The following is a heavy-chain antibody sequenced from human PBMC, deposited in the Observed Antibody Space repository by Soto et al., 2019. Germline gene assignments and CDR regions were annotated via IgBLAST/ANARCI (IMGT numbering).Heavy chain of an antibody. CDR1: GFTFDDYA. CDR2: ISWNSGSI. J-gene: IGHJ4*02. D-gene: IGHD2-21*01. Sequence: GGSLRLSCAASGFTFDDYAMHWVRQAPGKGLEWVSGISWNSGSIGYADSVKGRFTISRDNAKNSLYLQMNSLRAEDTALYYCATGLFPKNFDYWGQGTLVTVSS. CDR3: ATGLFPKNFDY. V-gene: IGHV3-9*01.